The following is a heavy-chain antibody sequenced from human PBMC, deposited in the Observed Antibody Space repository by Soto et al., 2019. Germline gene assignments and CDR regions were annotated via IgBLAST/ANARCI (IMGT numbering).Heavy chain of an antibody. CDR3: AKNEGMRNWFDP. CDR2: ISGSGGST. D-gene: IGHD1-1*01. CDR1: GFTFSSYA. J-gene: IGHJ5*02. Sequence: PGGSLRLSCAASGFTFSSYAMSWVRQAPGKGLERVSAISGSGGSTYYADSVKGRFTISRDNSKNTLYLQMNSLRAEDTAVYYCAKNEGMRNWFDPWGQGTLVTVSS. V-gene: IGHV3-23*01.